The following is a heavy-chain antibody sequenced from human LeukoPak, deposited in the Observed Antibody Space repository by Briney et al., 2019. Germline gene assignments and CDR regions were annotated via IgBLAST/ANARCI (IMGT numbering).Heavy chain of an antibody. D-gene: IGHD6-19*01. CDR1: GFTFSSYA. J-gene: IGHJ4*02. V-gene: IGHV3-23*01. Sequence: GGSLRLSCAASGFTFSSYAMTWVRQAPGKGLEWVSAISGSGDRTYYADSVKGRFTISRDNSKDTLHLQMNSLRAEDTAAYYCAKDGSRIAVAGSYYDYWGQGTLVTVSS. CDR3: AKDGSRIAVAGSYYDY. CDR2: ISGSGDRT.